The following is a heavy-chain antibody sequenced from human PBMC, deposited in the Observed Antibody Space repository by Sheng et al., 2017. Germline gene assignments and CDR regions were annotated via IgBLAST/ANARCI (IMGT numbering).Heavy chain of an antibody. V-gene: IGHV1-69*10. Sequence: QVQLVQSGAEVKKPGSSVKVSCKASGGTFSNYAISWVRQAPGQGLEWMGGIIPVLDTANYAQKFQGRVTIIADKSMSTVSMELSSLTSEDTAVYYCARDGGSSRWYFDLWGRGTLVTVSS. CDR3: ARDGGSSRWYFDL. D-gene: IGHD6-13*01. CDR2: IIPVLDTA. J-gene: IGHJ2*01. CDR1: GGTFSNYA.